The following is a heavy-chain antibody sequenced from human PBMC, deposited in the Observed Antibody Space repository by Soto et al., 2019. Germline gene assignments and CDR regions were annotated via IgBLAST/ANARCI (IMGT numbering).Heavy chain of an antibody. V-gene: IGHV3-74*01. CDR2: LNMDASKT. CDR3: ASSCTAFYGLWDS. D-gene: IGHD2-21*02. J-gene: IGHJ5*01. CDR1: GVALSSCG. Sequence: LXLSGAGSGVALSSCGMHWVLQAPGKGLVWLSRLNMDASKTDYADSVKGRFTISRDTAKNTVYLQMDSLRAEDSGVYYCASSCTAFYGLWDSWGQGTLVTVSS.